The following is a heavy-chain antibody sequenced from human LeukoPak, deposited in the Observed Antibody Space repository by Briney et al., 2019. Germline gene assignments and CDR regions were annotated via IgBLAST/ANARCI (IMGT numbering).Heavy chain of an antibody. Sequence: GESLKISCQGSGYSFTSHWIGWVRQMPGKGLEWMGIIYPGDSDTRYSPSFQGQVTISADKSISTAYLQWSSLKASDTAMYYCATRLGDYADYFDYWGQGTLVTVSS. CDR1: GYSFTSHW. CDR2: IYPGDSDT. CDR3: ATRLGDYADYFDY. V-gene: IGHV5-51*01. J-gene: IGHJ4*02. D-gene: IGHD4-17*01.